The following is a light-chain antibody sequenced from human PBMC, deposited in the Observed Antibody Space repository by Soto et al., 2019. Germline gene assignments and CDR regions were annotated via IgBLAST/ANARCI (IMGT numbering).Light chain of an antibody. CDR2: WAS. CDR1: QTVFYSSNNKNY. V-gene: IGKV4-1*01. CDR3: QQYYGTPVT. Sequence: DIVMTQSPDSLAVSLGERAIINCKSSQTVFYSSNNKNYLAWYQQKPGQPPKLLIYWASARDSGVPDRFSGSGSGTDFTLTISSLQAEDVAIYYCQQYYGTPVTFGQGTKVEIK. J-gene: IGKJ1*01.